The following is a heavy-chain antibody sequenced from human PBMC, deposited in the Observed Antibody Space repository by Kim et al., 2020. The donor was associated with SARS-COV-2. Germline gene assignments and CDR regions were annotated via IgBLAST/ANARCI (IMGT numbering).Heavy chain of an antibody. Sequence: GGSLRLSCAASGFTFDDCAMHWVRQAPGKGLEWVSGISWDSVSIGYADSVEGRFTISRDNAKNSLYLHMNNLRPEDTALYYCAKMDHYDSSGLWGSFDYWGQGTLVTVSS. CDR1: GFTFDDCA. V-gene: IGHV3-9*01. CDR3: AKMDHYDSSGLWGSFDY. CDR2: ISWDSVSI. D-gene: IGHD3-22*01. J-gene: IGHJ4*02.